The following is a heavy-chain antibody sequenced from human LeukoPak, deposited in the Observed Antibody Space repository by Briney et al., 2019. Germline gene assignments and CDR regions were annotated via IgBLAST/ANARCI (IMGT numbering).Heavy chain of an antibody. D-gene: IGHD3-10*01. V-gene: IGHV4-34*01. CDR1: GGSFSGYY. Sequence: SETLSLTCAVYGGSFSGYYWSWIRQPPGKGLEWIGEINHSGSTNYNPSLKSRVTISVDTSKNQFSLKLSSVTAADTAVYYCASWRGGAYWGQGTLVTVSS. J-gene: IGHJ4*02. CDR2: INHSGST. CDR3: ASWRGGAY.